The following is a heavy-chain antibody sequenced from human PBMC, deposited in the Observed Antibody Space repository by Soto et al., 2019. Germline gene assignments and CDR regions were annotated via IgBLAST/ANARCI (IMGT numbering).Heavy chain of an antibody. CDR1: GYIIKNYW. CDR2: IFPDDSDT. V-gene: IGHV5-51*01. D-gene: IGHD3-16*01. CDR3: FRGGVTSRTFDY. J-gene: IGHJ4*02. Sequence: RGESLKISCKASGYIIKNYWIGWVRQMPGQGLEWMGIIFPDDSDTRYSPSFQGHVTISVDKSISTAYVQWSSLKASDSAIYYCFRGGVTSRTFDYWGQGTQVTVSS.